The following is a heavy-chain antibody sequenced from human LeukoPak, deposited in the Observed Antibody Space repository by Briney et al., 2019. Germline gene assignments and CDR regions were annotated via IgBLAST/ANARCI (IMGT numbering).Heavy chain of an antibody. D-gene: IGHD4-17*01. V-gene: IGHV3-23*01. CDR3: SRALRDAFDI. Sequence: PRGSLRLSCAASGFTFSSYAMSWVRQAPGKGLEWVSAISGSGGSTYYADSVKGRFTISRDNSKNTLYLQMNSLRAEDTAVYYWSRALRDAFDIWGQGTMVTVSS. CDR2: ISGSGGST. CDR1: GFTFSSYA. J-gene: IGHJ3*02.